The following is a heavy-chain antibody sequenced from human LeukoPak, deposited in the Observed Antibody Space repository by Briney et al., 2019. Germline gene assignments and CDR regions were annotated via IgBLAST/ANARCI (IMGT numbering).Heavy chain of an antibody. D-gene: IGHD4-17*01. CDR2: INPSGGST. V-gene: IGHV1-46*01. J-gene: IGHJ5*02. Sequence: ASVKVSCKASGYTFTGYYMHWVRQAPGQGLEWMGIINPSGGSTSYAQKFQGRVTMTRDTSTSTVYMELSSLRSEDTAVYYCASTGSGTHFYGDYFNWFDPWGQGTLVTVSS. CDR3: ASTGSGTHFYGDYFNWFDP. CDR1: GYTFTGYY.